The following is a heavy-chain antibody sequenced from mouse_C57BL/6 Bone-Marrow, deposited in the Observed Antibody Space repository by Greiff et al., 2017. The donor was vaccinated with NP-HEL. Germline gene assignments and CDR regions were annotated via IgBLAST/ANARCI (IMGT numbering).Heavy chain of an antibody. CDR2: IDPSDSYT. J-gene: IGHJ1*03. CDR1: GYTFTSYW. D-gene: IGHD1-1*01. V-gene: IGHV1-50*01. CDR3: ASNYYGSSPWYFDV. Sequence: QVQLQQPGAELVKPGASVKLSCKASGYTFTSYWMQWVKQSPGQGLEWIGEIDPSDSYTNYNQKFKGKATLTVDTSSSTAYMQLSSLTSEDSAVYYCASNYYGSSPWYFDVWGTGTTVTVSS.